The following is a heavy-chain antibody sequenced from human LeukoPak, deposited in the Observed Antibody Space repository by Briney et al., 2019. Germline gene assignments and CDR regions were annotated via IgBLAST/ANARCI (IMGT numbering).Heavy chain of an antibody. CDR1: GGSISSGGYY. CDR2: IYYSGST. Sequence: SQTLSLTCTVSGGSISSGGYYWSWIRQHPGKGLEWIGYIYYSGSTYYNPSLKSRVTISVDTSKNQFSLKLSSVTAADTAVYYCARARRVRWLQFPVLGYFDYWGQGTLVTVSS. CDR3: ARARRVRWLQFPVLGYFDY. V-gene: IGHV4-31*03. D-gene: IGHD5-24*01. J-gene: IGHJ4*02.